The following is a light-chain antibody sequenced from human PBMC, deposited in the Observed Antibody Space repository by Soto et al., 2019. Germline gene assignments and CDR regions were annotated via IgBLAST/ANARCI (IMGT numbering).Light chain of an antibody. J-gene: IGLJ3*02. CDR1: TGAVTSGNY. Sequence: QAVVTQEPSLTVSPGGTVTLICVSNTGAVTSGNYPYWFQKKPGQAPRTLIYDTTNKQSWTPARFSGSLLGGKAALTLAGAQTDDEADYYCLLSYSGTNWVFGGGTKVTVL. CDR2: DTT. V-gene: IGLV7-46*01. CDR3: LLSYSGTNWV.